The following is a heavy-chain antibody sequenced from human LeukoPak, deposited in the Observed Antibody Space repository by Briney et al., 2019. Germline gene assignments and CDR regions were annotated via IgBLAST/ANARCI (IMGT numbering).Heavy chain of an antibody. D-gene: IGHD2-2*01. CDR2: INPNSGGT. J-gene: IGHJ5*02. CDR3: ARKLHSSTRPPGGWFDP. CDR1: GYTFTAYY. V-gene: IGHV1-2*02. Sequence: GASVKVSCKASGYTFTAYYMHWVRQAPGQGLEWMGWINPNSGGTNYAQKFQGRVTMTRDTSISTAYMELSRLRSDDTAVYYCARKLHSSTRPPGGWFDPWGQGTLVTVSS.